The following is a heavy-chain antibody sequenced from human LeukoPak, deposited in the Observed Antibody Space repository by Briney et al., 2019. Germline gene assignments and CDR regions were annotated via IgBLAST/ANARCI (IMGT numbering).Heavy chain of an antibody. CDR3: ARYCSSTSCYEDYYYYYYMDV. V-gene: IGHV3-74*01. J-gene: IGHJ6*03. CDR2: INTDGSST. D-gene: IGHD2-2*01. CDR1: GFTFSSYW. Sequence: AGGSLRLSCAASGFTFSSYWMHWVRQAPGKGLVWVSRINTDGSSTGYADSVKGRFTISRDNAKNTLYLQMNSLRAEDTAVYYCARYCSSTSCYEDYYYYYYMDVWGRGTTVTVSS.